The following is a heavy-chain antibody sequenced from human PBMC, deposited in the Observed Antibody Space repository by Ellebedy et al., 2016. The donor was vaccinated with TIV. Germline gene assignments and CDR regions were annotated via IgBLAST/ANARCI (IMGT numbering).Heavy chain of an antibody. CDR3: ARGAYSGYFYGMDV. V-gene: IGHV3-48*03. Sequence: GESLKISCAASGFIFSRFEMNWVRQAPGKGLEWVSYISRSGRSIYYADSVKGRFTISRDNAKNSLYLQMSSLRAEDTAVYYCARGAYSGYFYGMDVWGQGTTVTVSS. J-gene: IGHJ6*02. CDR2: ISRSGRSI. CDR1: GFIFSRFE. D-gene: IGHD2-21*01.